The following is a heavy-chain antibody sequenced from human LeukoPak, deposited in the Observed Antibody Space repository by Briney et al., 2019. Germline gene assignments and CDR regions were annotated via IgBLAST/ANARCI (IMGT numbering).Heavy chain of an antibody. CDR1: GFTFSSYW. D-gene: IGHD5-24*01. Sequence: GGSLRLSCAASGFTFSSYWMTWVRQAPGKGLEWVANIKQDGSKKSYVDSVKGRFTTSRDNAKNSLYLQMNSLRAEDTAIYYCTRVGYIDEGIDYWGQGTLVTVSS. J-gene: IGHJ4*02. V-gene: IGHV3-7*04. CDR2: IKQDGSKK. CDR3: TRVGYIDEGIDY.